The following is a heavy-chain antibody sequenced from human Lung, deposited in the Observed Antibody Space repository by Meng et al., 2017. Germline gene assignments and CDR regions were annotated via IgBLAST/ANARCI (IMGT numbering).Heavy chain of an antibody. J-gene: IGHJ4*02. CDR3: ARGPTTMAHDFDY. V-gene: IGHV4-34*01. Sequence: VHLQQWGAGLLKPSETLSRPCVVSGGSFSDYYWSWIRHPPGKGLEWIGEINHSGSTNYNPSLESRATISVDTSQNNLSLKLSSVTAADSAVYYCARGPTTMAHDFDYWGQGTLVTVSS. D-gene: IGHD4-11*01. CDR1: GGSFSDYY. CDR2: INHSGST.